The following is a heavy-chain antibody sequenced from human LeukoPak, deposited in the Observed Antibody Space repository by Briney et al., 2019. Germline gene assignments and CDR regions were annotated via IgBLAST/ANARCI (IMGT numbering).Heavy chain of an antibody. CDR3: AKGTYSSSPRDY. V-gene: IGHV3-30*18. CDR2: ISYDGSNK. CDR1: GFTFSSYG. Sequence: PGGSLRLSCAASGFTFSSYGMHWVRQAPGKGLEWVAVISYDGSNKYYADSVKGRFTISRDNSKNTLFLQMNSLRAEDTAVYYCAKGTYSSSPRDYWGQGTLVTVSS. D-gene: IGHD6-6*01. J-gene: IGHJ4*02.